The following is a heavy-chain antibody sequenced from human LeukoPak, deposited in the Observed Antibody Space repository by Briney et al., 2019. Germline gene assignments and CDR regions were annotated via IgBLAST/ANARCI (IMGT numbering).Heavy chain of an antibody. Sequence: SETLSLTCAVSGGSISSGGYSWSWIRQPPGKGLEWIGYIYHSGSTYYNPSLKSRVTISVDRSKNQFSLKLSSVTAADTAVYYCARVVRGCSSTSCLYGMDVWGQGTTVTVSS. J-gene: IGHJ6*02. CDR3: ARVVRGCSSTSCLYGMDV. CDR2: IYHSGST. D-gene: IGHD2-2*01. V-gene: IGHV4-30-2*01. CDR1: GGSISSGGYS.